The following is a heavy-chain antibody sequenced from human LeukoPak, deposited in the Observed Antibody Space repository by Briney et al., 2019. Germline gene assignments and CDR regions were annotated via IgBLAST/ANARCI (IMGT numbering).Heavy chain of an antibody. CDR1: GGSISSYY. J-gene: IGHJ4*02. D-gene: IGHD3-10*01. CDR3: ARQTGMGYFDH. Sequence: SETLSLTCTVSGGSISSYYWSWVRQPPGKGLEWIGYIYYSGSTNYNPSLKSRVTISVDTSKNQFSLKLSSVTAADTAVYYCARQTGMGYFDHWGQGTLVTVSS. V-gene: IGHV4-59*01. CDR2: IYYSGST.